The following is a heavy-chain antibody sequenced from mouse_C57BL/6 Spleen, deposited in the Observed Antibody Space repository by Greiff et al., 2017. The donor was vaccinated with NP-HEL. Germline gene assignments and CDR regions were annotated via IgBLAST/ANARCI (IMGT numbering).Heavy chain of an antibody. J-gene: IGHJ2*01. D-gene: IGHD3-1*01. CDR3: ASDRDLDFDY. CDR2: ISDGGSYT. Sequence: EVKLVESGGGLVKPGGSLKLSCAASGFTFSSYSMSWVRQTPEKRLEWVATISDGGSYTYYPDKVKGRFTISIDNAKNNLYLQLSHLKSEDSAMYCYASDRDLDFDYWGQGTPLTVSS. V-gene: IGHV5-4*03. CDR1: GFTFSSYS.